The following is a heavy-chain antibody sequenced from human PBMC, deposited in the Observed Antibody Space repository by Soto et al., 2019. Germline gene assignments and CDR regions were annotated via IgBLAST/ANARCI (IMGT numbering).Heavy chain of an antibody. CDR2: IKSKTDGGTT. CDR1: GFTFTNAW. V-gene: IGHV3-15*07. D-gene: IGHD2-2*02. CDR3: TSDAYIDY. J-gene: IGHJ4*02. Sequence: GGSLRLSCAASGFTFTNAWINWVRQAPGKGLEWVGRIKSKTDGGTTDYAEPVKGRFAISRDDSNNMVYLQMNSLKIEDTAVYYCTSDAYIDYWGQGTLVTVSS.